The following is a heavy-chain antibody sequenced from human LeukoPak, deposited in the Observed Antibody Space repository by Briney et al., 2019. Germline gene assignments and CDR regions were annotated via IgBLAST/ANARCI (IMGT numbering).Heavy chain of an antibody. CDR1: GGTFSSYA. D-gene: IGHD2-2*02. J-gene: IGHJ4*02. CDR3: ARGRLGYCSSTSCYTKVPFDY. V-gene: IGHV1-69*05. Sequence: ASVKVSCKASGGTFSSYAIGWVRQAPGQGLEWMGGIIPIFGTANYAQKFQGRVTITTDESTSTAYMELSSLRSEDTAVYYCARGRLGYCSSTSCYTKVPFDYWGQGTLVTVSS. CDR2: IIPIFGTA.